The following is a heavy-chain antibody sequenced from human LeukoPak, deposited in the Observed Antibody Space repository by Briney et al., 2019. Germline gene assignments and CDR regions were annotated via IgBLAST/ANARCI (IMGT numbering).Heavy chain of an antibody. V-gene: IGHV3-72*01. D-gene: IGHD5-18*01. J-gene: IGHJ6*02. CDR3: ALWSYYYYGLDV. CDR1: GFTFSDRD. Sequence: GGSLRLSCAASGFTFSDRDRDWVRQAPGKGLEWVGRSRNKAKSHTTEYAASVKGRFTISRDNSNNSVWLQMNSLKTEDTAVHYCALWSYYYYGLDVWGQGTTVTVSS. CDR2: SRNKAKSHTT.